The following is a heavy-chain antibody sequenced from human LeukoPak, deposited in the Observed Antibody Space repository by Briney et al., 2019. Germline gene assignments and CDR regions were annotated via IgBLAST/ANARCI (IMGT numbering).Heavy chain of an antibody. CDR2: ISYDGSNK. J-gene: IGHJ4*02. CDR1: GFTFSSYA. V-gene: IGHV3-30-3*02. Sequence: PGRSLRLSCAASGFTFSSYAMHWVRQAPDKGLEWVAVISYDGSNKYYADSVKGRFTISRDNSKNTLYLQMNSLRAEDTAVYYCAKRQHVVVPAAIDYWGQGTLVTVSS. D-gene: IGHD2-2*01. CDR3: AKRQHVVVPAAIDY.